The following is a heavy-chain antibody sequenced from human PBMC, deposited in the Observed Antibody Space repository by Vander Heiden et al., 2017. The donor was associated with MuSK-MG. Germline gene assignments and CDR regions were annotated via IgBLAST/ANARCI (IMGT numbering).Heavy chain of an antibody. J-gene: IGHJ5*02. D-gene: IGHD6-13*01. CDR3: ARVIIAAGTNWFDP. CDR1: GFTVSSNY. CDR2: IYSGGST. Sequence: EVQRVESGGGLIQPGGSLRLSCAASGFTVSSNYMSWVRQAPGKGLEWVSVIYSGGSTYYADSVKGRFTISRDNSKNTLYLQMNSLRAEDTAVYYCARVIIAAGTNWFDPWGQGTLVTVSS. V-gene: IGHV3-53*01.